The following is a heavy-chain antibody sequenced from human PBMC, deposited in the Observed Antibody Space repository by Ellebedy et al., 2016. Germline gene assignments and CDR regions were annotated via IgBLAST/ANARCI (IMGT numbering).Heavy chain of an antibody. CDR3: ARDQPVGATRNYYGMDV. CDR2: IIPIFGTA. J-gene: IGHJ6*02. D-gene: IGHD1-26*01. V-gene: IGHV1-69*13. Sequence: SVKVSXXASGGTFSSYAISWVRQAPGQGLEWMGGIIPIFGTANYAQKFQGRVTITADESTSTAYMELSSLRSEDTAVYYCARDQPVGATRNYYGMDVWGQGTTVTVSS. CDR1: GGTFSSYA.